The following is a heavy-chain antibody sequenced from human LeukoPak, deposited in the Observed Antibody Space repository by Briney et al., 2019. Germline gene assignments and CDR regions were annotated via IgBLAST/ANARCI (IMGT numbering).Heavy chain of an antibody. D-gene: IGHD5-12*01. CDR2: IYYSGST. Sequence: SETLSLTCTVSGGPINSYYWSWIRQPPGKGLEWIGYIYYSGSTNYNPSLKSRVTISVDTSQNQFSLKLSSVTAADTAVYYCARDRGDGYDYFWDYWGQGTLVTVSS. J-gene: IGHJ4*02. V-gene: IGHV4-59*12. CDR1: GGPINSYY. CDR3: ARDRGDGYDYFWDY.